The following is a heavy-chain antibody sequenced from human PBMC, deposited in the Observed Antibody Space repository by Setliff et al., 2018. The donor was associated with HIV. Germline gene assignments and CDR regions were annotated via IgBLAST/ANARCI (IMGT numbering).Heavy chain of an antibody. J-gene: IGHJ3*01. Sequence: GGSLRPSCAASGFTFSDYFTSWIRQAPGKGLEWVSYISRSGDSIHYADSVKGRFTISRDNAKNSLYLQMNSLRAEDTAVYYCARGSGSGYDPRGAFNFWGLGTLVTVSS. CDR1: GFTFSDYF. CDR3: ARGSGSGYDPRGAFNF. V-gene: IGHV3-11*01. CDR2: ISRSGDSI. D-gene: IGHD5-12*01.